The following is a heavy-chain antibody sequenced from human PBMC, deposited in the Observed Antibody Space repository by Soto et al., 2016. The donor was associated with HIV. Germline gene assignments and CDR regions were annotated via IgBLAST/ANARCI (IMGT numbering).Heavy chain of an antibody. D-gene: IGHD6-13*01. CDR1: GGSFSGYY. V-gene: IGHV4-34*01. Sequence: QVQLQQWGAGLLKPSETLSLTCAVYGGSFSGYYWSWIRQPPGKGLEWIGEINHSGSTNYNPSLKSRVTISVDTSKNQFSLKLSSVTAADTAVYYCARRIAAALFGPQGFDPWGQGTLVTVSS. J-gene: IGHJ5*02. CDR2: INHSGST. CDR3: ARRIAAALFGPQGFDP.